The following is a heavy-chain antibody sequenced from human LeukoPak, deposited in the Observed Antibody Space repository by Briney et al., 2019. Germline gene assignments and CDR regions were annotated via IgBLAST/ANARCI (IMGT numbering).Heavy chain of an antibody. J-gene: IGHJ4*02. CDR1: GYTFTSYY. D-gene: IGHD5-18*01. Sequence: ASVKVSCKASGYTFTSYYMHWVRQAPGQGLEWMGIIYPSGGSTSYAQKFQGRVTMTRDTSTSTVYMELSSLRSEDTAVYYCARVGYSYGQGDYWGQGTLVTVSS. CDR2: IYPSGGST. V-gene: IGHV1-46*01. CDR3: ARVGYSYGQGDY.